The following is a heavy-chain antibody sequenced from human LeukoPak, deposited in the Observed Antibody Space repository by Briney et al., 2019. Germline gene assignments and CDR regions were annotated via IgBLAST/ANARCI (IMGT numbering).Heavy chain of an antibody. J-gene: IGHJ4*02. CDR2: IIPILGIA. V-gene: IGHV1-69*04. D-gene: IGHD3-22*01. Sequence: GASVKVSCKASGYTFTGYYMHWARQAPGQGLEWMGRIIPILGIANYAQKFQGRVTITADKSTSTAYMELSSLRSEDTAVYYCARVLIDGYDSSGPYDYWGQGTLVTVSS. CDR3: ARVLIDGYDSSGPYDY. CDR1: GYTFTGYY.